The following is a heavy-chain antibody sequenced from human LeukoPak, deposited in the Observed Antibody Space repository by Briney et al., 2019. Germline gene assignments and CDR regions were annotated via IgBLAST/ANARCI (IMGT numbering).Heavy chain of an antibody. CDR2: IYYSGST. Sequence: PSETLSLTCTVSGVSISSGGHYWSWIRQHPGKGLEWIGYIYYSGSTYYNPSLKSRVSISVDTSKNQFSLRLSSVTAADTAVYYCARDRSGYTDFDYWGQGTLVTVSS. D-gene: IGHD3-3*01. J-gene: IGHJ4*02. V-gene: IGHV4-31*03. CDR1: GVSISSGGHY. CDR3: ARDRSGYTDFDY.